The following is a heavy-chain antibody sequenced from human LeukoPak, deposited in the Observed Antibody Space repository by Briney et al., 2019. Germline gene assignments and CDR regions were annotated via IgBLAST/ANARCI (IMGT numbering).Heavy chain of an antibody. D-gene: IGHD4-11*01. J-gene: IGHJ4*02. V-gene: IGHV4-59*01. Sequence: SETLSLTCTVSGGSISSYYWSWIRQPPGKGLEWIGYIYYSGSTNYNPSLKSRVTISVDTSKNQFSLKLSSVTAADTAVYYCASIYSPNPENYFDYWGQGTLVTVSS. CDR2: IYYSGST. CDR3: ASIYSPNPENYFDY. CDR1: GGSISSYY.